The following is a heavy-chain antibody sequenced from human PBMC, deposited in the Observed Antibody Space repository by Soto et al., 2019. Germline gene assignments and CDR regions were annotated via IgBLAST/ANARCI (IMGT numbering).Heavy chain of an antibody. D-gene: IGHD6-19*01. Sequence: EVHLSESGGGVVQSGGSLRLSCVVSGFTFSDYAMDWVRQAPGKGLEWVSEISATGGTTNYADSVKGRYTISRDNSNNTLYLQLTNLRAEDTAMFYCAKASSAWYGSKNYYFDSWGQVALVTVSS. V-gene: IGHV3-23*01. CDR1: GFTFSDYA. J-gene: IGHJ4*02. CDR2: ISATGGTT. CDR3: AKASSAWYGSKNYYFDS.